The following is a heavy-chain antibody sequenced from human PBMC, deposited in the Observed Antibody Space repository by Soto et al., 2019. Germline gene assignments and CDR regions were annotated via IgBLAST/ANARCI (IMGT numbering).Heavy chain of an antibody. CDR2: FDPEDGET. V-gene: IGHV1-24*01. CDR3: ATVYCGGDCYQLPFDY. J-gene: IGHJ4*02. D-gene: IGHD2-21*02. Sequence: ASVKVSCKVSGYTLTELSMHWVRQAPGKGLEWMGGFDPEDGETIYAQKFQGRVTMTEDTSTDTAYMELSSLRSEDTAVYYCATVYCGGDCYQLPFDYWGQGTLVTVSS. CDR1: GYTLTELS.